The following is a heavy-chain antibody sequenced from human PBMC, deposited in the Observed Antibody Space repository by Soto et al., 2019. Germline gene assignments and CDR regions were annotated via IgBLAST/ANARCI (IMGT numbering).Heavy chain of an antibody. CDR3: ARDYGSGSLRN. CDR1: GGSINSYY. V-gene: IGHV4-59*12. CDR2: IYDSGST. Sequence: SETLSLTCTVSGGSINSYYWSWIRQPPEKGLEWIGYIYDSGSTNYNPSLKSRVTISVDTSKNQFSLKLSSVTAADTAVYYCARDYGSGSLRNWGQGTLVTVSS. D-gene: IGHD3-10*01. J-gene: IGHJ4*02.